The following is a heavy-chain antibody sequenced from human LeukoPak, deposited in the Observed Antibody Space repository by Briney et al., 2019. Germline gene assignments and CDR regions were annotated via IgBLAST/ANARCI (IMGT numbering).Heavy chain of an antibody. J-gene: IGHJ3*02. Sequence: GGSLRLSCTASGITFNTYAMDWVRQAPGKGLEWVSAISADGSRTYFADSVTGRFTSSRDNSESTLYLQMNSLRAEDTAVCYCAVDCSTSTCYGQSAFDIWGQGTMVTVSS. V-gene: IGHV3-23*01. CDR3: AVDCSTSTCYGQSAFDI. CDR2: ISADGSRT. D-gene: IGHD2-2*01. CDR1: GITFNTYA.